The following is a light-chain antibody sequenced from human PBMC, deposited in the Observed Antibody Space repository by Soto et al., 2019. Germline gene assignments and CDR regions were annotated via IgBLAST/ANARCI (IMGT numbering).Light chain of an antibody. J-gene: IGLJ1*01. CDR1: SSDVGAYNY. CDR2: EVT. CDR3: SSHGGANNFSI. Sequence: QSVLTQPPSASGSPGQSVTISCTGTSSDVGAYNYVSWYQQHPGKVPKLIIYEVTKRPSGVPDRFSASKSGNTASLTVSGLQAEDEADYYCSSHGGANNFSIFGTGTKVTVL. V-gene: IGLV2-8*01.